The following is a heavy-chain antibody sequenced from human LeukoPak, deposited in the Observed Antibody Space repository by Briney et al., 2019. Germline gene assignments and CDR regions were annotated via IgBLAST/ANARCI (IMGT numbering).Heavy chain of an antibody. CDR2: ISDSSHAI. Sequence: GGSLRLSCAASGFTFSSYSMIWVRQAPGKGLEWVSYISDSSHAIYHADSVKGRFTISRDNAKDSLYLQMNSLRDEDTAVYYCARGYGDKASNLYYYYGMDVWGQGTTVTVSS. CDR3: ARGYGDKASNLYYYYGMDV. D-gene: IGHD4-17*01. J-gene: IGHJ6*02. CDR1: GFTFSSYS. V-gene: IGHV3-48*02.